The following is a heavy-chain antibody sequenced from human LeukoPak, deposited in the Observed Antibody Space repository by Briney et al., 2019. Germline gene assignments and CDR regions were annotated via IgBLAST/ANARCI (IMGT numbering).Heavy chain of an antibody. CDR1: GFTFSDYY. CDR3: ARDTVAGRKLHWFDP. Sequence: PGGSLRLSCAASGFTFSDYYMSWIRQAPGKGLEWVSYISSSGSTIYYADSVKGRFTISRDNAKNSLYLQMNSLRAEDTAVYYCARDTVAGRKLHWFDPWGQGTLVTVSS. V-gene: IGHV3-11*04. D-gene: IGHD1-7*01. CDR2: ISSSGSTI. J-gene: IGHJ5*02.